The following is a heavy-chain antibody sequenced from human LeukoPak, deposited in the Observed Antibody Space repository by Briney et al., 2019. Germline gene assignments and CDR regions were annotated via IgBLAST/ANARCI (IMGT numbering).Heavy chain of an antibody. CDR3: ARRDSSGSYPYYFDY. CDR1: GFTFSTHT. J-gene: IGHJ4*02. D-gene: IGHD3-22*01. Sequence: PGGSLRLSCVGSGFTFSTHTLSWVRLAPGRGLEWVSAISDSGTSTYYEDSVKGRFSISRDNSKDTLYLQMNSLRVEDTAVYYCARRDSSGSYPYYFDYWGQGTLVTVSS. V-gene: IGHV3-23*01. CDR2: ISDSGTST.